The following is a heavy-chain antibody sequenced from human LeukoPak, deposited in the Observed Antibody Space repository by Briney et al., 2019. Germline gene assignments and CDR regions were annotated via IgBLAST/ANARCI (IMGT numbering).Heavy chain of an antibody. D-gene: IGHD1-26*01. CDR1: GFTFSSYA. CDR3: AKDVGKWESLHFFDY. CDR2: ISGGGAST. Sequence: SGGSLRLSCAASGFTFSSYAMSWVRQAPGKGPEWVSTISGGGASTYYADSVKGRFTISRDDSRNTLYLQMNSLRGDDTAVYYCAKDVGKWESLHFFDYWGQGTLVTVSS. J-gene: IGHJ4*02. V-gene: IGHV3-23*01.